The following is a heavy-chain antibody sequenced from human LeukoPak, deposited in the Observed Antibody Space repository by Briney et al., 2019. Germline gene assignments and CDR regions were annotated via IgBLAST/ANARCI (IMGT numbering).Heavy chain of an antibody. CDR3: ARSFDSRGYYYYGMDV. CDR1: GVSISSYY. Sequence: PSETLSLTCTVSGVSISSYYWSWIRQPPGKGLEWIGYIYYSGSTSYNSSLKSRVTISLDTPKNQFSLKLSSVTAADTAVYYCARSFDSRGYYYYGMDVWGQGTTVTVSS. V-gene: IGHV4-59*01. D-gene: IGHD3-22*01. CDR2: IYYSGST. J-gene: IGHJ6*02.